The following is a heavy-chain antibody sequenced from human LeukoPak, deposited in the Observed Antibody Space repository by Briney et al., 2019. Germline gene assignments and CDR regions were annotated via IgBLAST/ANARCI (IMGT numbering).Heavy chain of an antibody. D-gene: IGHD4/OR15-4a*01. CDR3: ARAAWRGTNSRDAFDI. CDR1: GGSISSGGDY. Sequence: PSETLSLTCTVSGGSISSGGDYWSWIRQHPGKGLEWIGYISYSGTTYYNPSLKSRITISLDTSKNQSSLELSSVTAADTAVYYCARAAWRGTNSRDAFDIWGLGTVVTVSS. CDR2: ISYSGTT. V-gene: IGHV4-31*03. J-gene: IGHJ3*02.